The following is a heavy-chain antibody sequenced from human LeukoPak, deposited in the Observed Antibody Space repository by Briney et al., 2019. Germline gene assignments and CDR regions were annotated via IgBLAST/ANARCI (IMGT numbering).Heavy chain of an antibody. J-gene: IGHJ6*03. CDR3: ARGGDSSSSYYYYYYMDV. Sequence: SGTLSLTSTVSGGSLSSNYWRWIRPPAGKGLEWIGRIYPSGTPTYNPSLQSRVTLSVDTSKSHFSLKLGSVTAADTSLYYCARGGDSSSSYYYYYYMDVWGKGTTVTVSS. CDR1: GGSLSSNY. CDR2: IYPSGTP. V-gene: IGHV4-4*07. D-gene: IGHD6-6*01.